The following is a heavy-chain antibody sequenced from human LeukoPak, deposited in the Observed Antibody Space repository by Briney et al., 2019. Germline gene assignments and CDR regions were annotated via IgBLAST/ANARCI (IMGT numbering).Heavy chain of an antibody. CDR1: GFTFSTYG. Sequence: GGSLRLSCAASGFTFSTYGMHWVRQAPGKGLEWVAFIRYDGTNKYYADSVKGRFTISRDNSKNTLYLQMNSLRAEDTAVYYCATDYDILTGSSVPYYFDYWGQGTLVTVSS. CDR3: ATDYDILTGSSVPYYFDY. CDR2: IRYDGTNK. D-gene: IGHD3-9*01. V-gene: IGHV3-30*02. J-gene: IGHJ4*02.